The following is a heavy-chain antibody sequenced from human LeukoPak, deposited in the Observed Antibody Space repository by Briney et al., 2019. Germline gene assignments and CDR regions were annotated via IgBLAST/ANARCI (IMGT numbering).Heavy chain of an antibody. CDR1: GGSISSYY. CDR2: NYYSGST. D-gene: IGHD3-22*01. J-gene: IGHJ4*02. Sequence: SETLSLTCTVSGGSISSYYWSWTRQPPGKGLEWIGYNYYSGSTNYNPSLKSRVTISVDTSKNQFSLKLSSVTAADTAVYYCARDTTTMIAEYWGQGTLVTVSS. CDR3: ARDTTTMIAEY. V-gene: IGHV4-59*12.